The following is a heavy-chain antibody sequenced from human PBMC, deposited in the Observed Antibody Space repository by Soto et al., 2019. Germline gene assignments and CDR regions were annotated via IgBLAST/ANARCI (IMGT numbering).Heavy chain of an antibody. CDR2: IKRDGSEK. J-gene: IGHJ4*02. V-gene: IGHV3-7*01. CDR1: GFTFNKYW. CDR3: AKERNVGD. D-gene: IGHD3-16*01. Sequence: EAQLVESGGGLVQPGGSLTLSCAASGFTFNKYWMTWVRLAPGKGLEWVANIKRDGSEKNYVDSVKGRFTISRDNAKSLVYLQMNNLRAEDTAVYYCAKERNVGDWGQGTLVTVSS.